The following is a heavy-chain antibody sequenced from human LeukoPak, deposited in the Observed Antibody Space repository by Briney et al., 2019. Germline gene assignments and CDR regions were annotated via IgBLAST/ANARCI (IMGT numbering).Heavy chain of an antibody. J-gene: IGHJ6*02. V-gene: IGHV3-23*01. CDR2: MNNGPGAT. CDR1: GFSFSTSP. Sequence: GGSLRLSCAASGFSFSTSPMSWVRQPPGKGLEWVSAMNNGPGATFYRGSVRGRFTISGDDSKSTLYLQMNSLRAEDTGTYYCAKTHYDLLDVWGQGTTVTVSS. CDR3: AKTHYDLLDV. D-gene: IGHD5-12*01.